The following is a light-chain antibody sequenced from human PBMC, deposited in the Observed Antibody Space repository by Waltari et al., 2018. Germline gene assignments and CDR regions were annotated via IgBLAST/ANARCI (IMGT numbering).Light chain of an antibody. J-gene: IGLJ2*01. CDR2: GKN. CDR3: NSRDSSGNHVE. CDR1: SLRSYY. Sequence: SSELTQDPAVSVALGQTVRITCQGDSLRSYYASWYQRKPGQAPVLVIYGKNNRPSGIPDRFSGSSSGNTASLTITGAQAEDEADYYCNSRDSSGNHVEFGGGTKLTVL. V-gene: IGLV3-19*01.